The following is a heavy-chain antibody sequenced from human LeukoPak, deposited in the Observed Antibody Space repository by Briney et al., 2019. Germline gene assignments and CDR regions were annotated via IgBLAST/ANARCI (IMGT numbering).Heavy chain of an antibody. CDR2: ISSDGSST. Sequence: GGSLRLSCAASGFTFSSYWMHWVRQAPGKGLVWVSRISSDGSSTTYADSVKGRFTISRDNAKNTLYLQMNSLRAEDTAVYYCAKTSHYYDSSGYYPLDYWGQGTLVTVSS. CDR3: AKTSHYYDSSGYYPLDY. J-gene: IGHJ4*02. D-gene: IGHD3-22*01. V-gene: IGHV3-74*01. CDR1: GFTFSSYW.